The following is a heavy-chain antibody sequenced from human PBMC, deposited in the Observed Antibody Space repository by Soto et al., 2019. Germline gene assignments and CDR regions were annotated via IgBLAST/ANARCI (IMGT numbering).Heavy chain of an antibody. V-gene: IGHV3-11*01. J-gene: IGHJ3*02. CDR1: GFTFSDYY. CDR2: ISSSGSTI. Sequence: GGSLRLSCAASGFTFSDYYMTWIRQAPGKGLEWVSYISSSGSTIYYADSVKGRFTISRDNAKNSLYLQMNSLRAEDTAVYCCASDYGDYLVAFDIWGQGTMVTVSS. CDR3: ASDYGDYLVAFDI. D-gene: IGHD4-17*01.